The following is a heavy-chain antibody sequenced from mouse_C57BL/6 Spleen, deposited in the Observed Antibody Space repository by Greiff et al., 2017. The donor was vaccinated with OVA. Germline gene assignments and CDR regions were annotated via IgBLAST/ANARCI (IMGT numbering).Heavy chain of an antibody. Sequence: VQLKESGPGLVAPSQSLSITCTVSGFSLTSYGVHWVRQPPGKGLEWLVVIWSDGSTTYNSALKSRRSISKDNSKSQVFLKMNSLQTDDTAMYYCARHVRYDYDARDYWGQGTSVTVSS. CDR3: ARHVRYDYDARDY. J-gene: IGHJ4*01. CDR1: GFSLTSYG. D-gene: IGHD2-10*02. V-gene: IGHV2-6-1*01. CDR2: IWSDGST.